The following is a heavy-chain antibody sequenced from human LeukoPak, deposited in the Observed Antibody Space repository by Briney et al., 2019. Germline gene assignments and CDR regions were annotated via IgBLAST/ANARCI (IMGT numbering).Heavy chain of an antibody. Sequence: GGSLRLSCAASGFTFSNAWMSWVRQAPGKGLEWVGRIKSKTDGGTTDYAAPVKGRFTISRDDSKNTLHLQMNSLKTEDTAVYYCTTALIVVVTATPYYFDYWGQGTLVTVSS. CDR1: GFTFSNAW. J-gene: IGHJ4*02. CDR3: TTALIVVVTATPYYFDY. D-gene: IGHD2-21*02. V-gene: IGHV3-15*01. CDR2: IKSKTDGGTT.